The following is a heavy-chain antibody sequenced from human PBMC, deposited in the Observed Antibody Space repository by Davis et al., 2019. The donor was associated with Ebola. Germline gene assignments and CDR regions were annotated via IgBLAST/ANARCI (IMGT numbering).Heavy chain of an antibody. J-gene: IGHJ6*02. D-gene: IGHD6-19*01. CDR1: GGTFSSYA. CDR2: IIPIFGTA. CDR3: AREDRIAVAGTLFGGYYYYGMDV. Sequence: SVKVSCKASGGTFSSYAISWVRQAPGQGLEWMGGIIPIFGTANYAQKFQGRVTITADKSTSTAYMELSSLRSEDTAVYYCAREDRIAVAGTLFGGYYYYGMDVWGQGTTVTVSS. V-gene: IGHV1-69*06.